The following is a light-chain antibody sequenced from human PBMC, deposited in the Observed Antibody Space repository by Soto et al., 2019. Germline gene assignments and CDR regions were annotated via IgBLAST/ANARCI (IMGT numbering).Light chain of an antibody. CDR3: QQSYNDPWT. CDR2: ASN. CDR1: QNLVVY. Sequence: DILMTQSPPSLSASVGDTVTITCRVSQNLVVYLNWYQQKPGEAPKILIYASNTLLSGAPTRFSGSGYGTDFTLTISSLHPEDFATYYCQQSYNDPWTFGQGTKVEVK. J-gene: IGKJ1*01. V-gene: IGKV1-39*01.